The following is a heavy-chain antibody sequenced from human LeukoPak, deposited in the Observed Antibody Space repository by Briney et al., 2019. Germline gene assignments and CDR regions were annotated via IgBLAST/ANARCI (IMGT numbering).Heavy chain of an antibody. Sequence: GGSLRLSCAASGNYWMHWVRQAPGKGLVWVSHINSDGSWTSYADSVKGRFTISKDNAKNTVYLQMNSLRAEDTAVYFCARGNAHAFDIWGQGTMVTVSS. CDR3: ARGNAHAFDI. CDR1: GNYW. V-gene: IGHV3-74*01. CDR2: INSDGSWT. J-gene: IGHJ3*02. D-gene: IGHD1-1*01.